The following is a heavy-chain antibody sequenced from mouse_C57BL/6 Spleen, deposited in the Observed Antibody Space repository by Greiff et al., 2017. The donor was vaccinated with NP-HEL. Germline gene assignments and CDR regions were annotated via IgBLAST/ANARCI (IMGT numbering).Heavy chain of an antibody. CDR3: ARGATTVVGGYFDV. J-gene: IGHJ1*03. D-gene: IGHD1-1*01. Sequence: VQLQQPGAELVRPGSSVKLSCKASGYTFTSYWMDWVKQRPGQGLEWIGNIYPSDSETHYNQKFKDKATLTVDKSSSTAYMQLSSLTSEDSAVYYCARGATTVVGGYFDVWGTGTTVTVSS. V-gene: IGHV1-61*01. CDR1: GYTFTSYW. CDR2: IYPSDSET.